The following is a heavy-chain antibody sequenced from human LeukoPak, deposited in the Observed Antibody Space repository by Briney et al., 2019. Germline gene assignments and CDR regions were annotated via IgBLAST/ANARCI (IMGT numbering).Heavy chain of an antibody. CDR1: GGSISSYH. D-gene: IGHD3-3*01. Sequence: SETLSLTCTVSGGSISSYHWGWIRQPTGKGLEWIGYIYYSGSTNYNPSLKSRVTITENTSKNQYSLKLSSVTAADTVVYYCARGITIFGVVLYFDYWGQGTLVTVSS. CDR2: IYYSGST. CDR3: ARGITIFGVVLYFDY. J-gene: IGHJ4*02. V-gene: IGHV4-59*01.